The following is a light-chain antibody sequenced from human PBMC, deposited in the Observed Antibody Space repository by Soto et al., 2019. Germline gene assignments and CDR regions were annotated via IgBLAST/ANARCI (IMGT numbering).Light chain of an antibody. Sequence: DIVITQAPGTLSVSPGERDTLFCMASQSVRSSLAWYTQKPGQAPRLFIYDASTRATGIPARLSGSGSGTEFTLTISSLQSEDLAVYYGQQYNSWPETFGQGTKVDIK. J-gene: IGKJ1*01. CDR1: QSVRSS. V-gene: IGKV3-15*01. CDR3: QQYNSWPET. CDR2: DAS.